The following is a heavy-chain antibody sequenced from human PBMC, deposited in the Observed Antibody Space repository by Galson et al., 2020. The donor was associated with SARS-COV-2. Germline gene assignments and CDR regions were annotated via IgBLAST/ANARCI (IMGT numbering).Heavy chain of an antibody. CDR3: ARNRAVDGSACYPGFDP. CDR1: GFTFTNYA. J-gene: IGHJ5*02. CDR2: ISGTGGSI. D-gene: IGHD3-10*01. Sequence: GGSLRLSCAASGFTFTNYAMSWLRQAPGKGLEWVSAISGTGGSIYHADSVRGRFTTSRDSSKNTLYLQMNSLRAEDTAVYYCARNRAVDGSACYPGFDPWGQGTLVIVSS. V-gene: IGHV3-23*01.